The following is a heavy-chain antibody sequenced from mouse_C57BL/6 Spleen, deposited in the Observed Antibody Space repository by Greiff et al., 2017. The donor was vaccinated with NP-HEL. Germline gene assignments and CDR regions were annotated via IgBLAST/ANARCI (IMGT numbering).Heavy chain of an antibody. Sequence: EVKLVESGEGLVKPGGSLKLSCAASGFTFSSYAMSWVRQTPEKRLEWVAYISSGGDYIYYADTVKGRFTISRDNARNTLYLQMSSLKSEDTAMYYCTRGGGSYYINYGYFDVWGTGTTVTVSS. J-gene: IGHJ1*03. D-gene: IGHD2-5*01. CDR2: ISSGGDYI. CDR3: TRGGGSYYINYGYFDV. V-gene: IGHV5-9-1*02. CDR1: GFTFSSYA.